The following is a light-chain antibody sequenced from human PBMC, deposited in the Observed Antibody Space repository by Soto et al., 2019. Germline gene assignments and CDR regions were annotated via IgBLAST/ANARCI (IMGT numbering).Light chain of an antibody. V-gene: IGKV1-33*01. CDR2: DAS. Sequence: DIHMTQSPYSLSASVGDRVPITCEAIQDISTYLNWYQQKPGKAPKLLIYDASNLETGVPSRFSGSGSGTDFTFTISSLQPEDIETYDCQQYDNLPITFGHGTRLEIK. J-gene: IGKJ5*01. CDR3: QQYDNLPIT. CDR1: QDISTY.